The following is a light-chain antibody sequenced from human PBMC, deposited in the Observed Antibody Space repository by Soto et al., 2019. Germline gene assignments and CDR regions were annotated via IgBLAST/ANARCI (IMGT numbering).Light chain of an antibody. CDR2: KAS. Sequence: DIQMTQSPSTVSASVGDRVIITCRASQSISSWLAWYQQKPGKVPKLLIYKASSVESGVPSRFSGSGSGTEFTLAISSLQADDFATYYCQQYKSYSLTFGGGTKVDIK. V-gene: IGKV1-5*03. J-gene: IGKJ4*01. CDR1: QSISSW. CDR3: QQYKSYSLT.